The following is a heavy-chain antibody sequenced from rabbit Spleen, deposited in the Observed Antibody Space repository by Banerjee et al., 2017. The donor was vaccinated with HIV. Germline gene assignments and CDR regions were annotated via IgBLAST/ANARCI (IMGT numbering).Heavy chain of an antibody. CDR2: IDIGSSGFT. Sequence: QSLEESGGALVTPGGTLTLSCKASGFDFSSDYMCWVRQAPGKGLEWIACIDIGSSGFTYFATWAKGRFTISTTSSTTVTLQVTRLTAADTATYFCARVFTGTIYYYYAMDLWGPGTLVTVS. V-gene: IGHV1S40*01. CDR1: GFDFSSDY. CDR3: ARVFTGTIYYYYAMDL. D-gene: IGHD7-1*01. J-gene: IGHJ6*01.